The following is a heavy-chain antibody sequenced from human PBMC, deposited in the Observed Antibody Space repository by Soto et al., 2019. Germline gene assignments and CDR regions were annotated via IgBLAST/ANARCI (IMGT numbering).Heavy chain of an antibody. Sequence: EVEVVESGGGLVQPGRSLRLSCAASGFSFDDYAMHWVRQAPGKGLEWVSGISGRSDSIGYAESVKGRFTISRDNAKNSLYLQMNSLRAEDTALDYCVKLEGTDGRYSGAFDIWGQGTMVTVSS. J-gene: IGHJ3*02. V-gene: IGHV3-9*01. CDR2: ISGRSDSI. CDR1: GFSFDDYA. D-gene: IGHD6-19*01. CDR3: VKLEGTDGRYSGAFDI.